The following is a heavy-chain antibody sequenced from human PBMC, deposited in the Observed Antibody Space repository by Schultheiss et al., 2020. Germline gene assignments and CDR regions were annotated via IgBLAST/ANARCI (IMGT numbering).Heavy chain of an antibody. CDR2: ISSSGTTI. CDR3: ARDISSWYVN. J-gene: IGHJ4*02. V-gene: IGHV3-11*04. Sequence: GESLKISCAVSGVTFSDFAMSWVRQAPGKGLEWVSYISSSGTTIYYADSVKGRFTISRDNAKNTLYLQMNSLRAEDTAVYYCARDISSWYVNWGQGTLVTVSS. CDR1: GVTFSDFA. D-gene: IGHD6-13*01.